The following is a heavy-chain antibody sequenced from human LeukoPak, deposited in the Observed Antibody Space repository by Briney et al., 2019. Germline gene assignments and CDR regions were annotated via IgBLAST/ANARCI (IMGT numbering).Heavy chain of an antibody. CDR1: GFTFSSYE. CDR2: ISSSGSTI. D-gene: IGHD2-2*01. J-gene: IGHJ2*01. V-gene: IGHV3-48*03. Sequence: PGGSLRLSCAASGFTFSSYEMNWVRQAPGKGLEWVSYISSSGSTIYYADSVKGRFTISRDNAKNSLYLQMNSLRAEDTAVYYCARGLGPYAPWGGYWYFDLWGRGTLVTVSS. CDR3: ARGLGPYAPWGGYWYFDL.